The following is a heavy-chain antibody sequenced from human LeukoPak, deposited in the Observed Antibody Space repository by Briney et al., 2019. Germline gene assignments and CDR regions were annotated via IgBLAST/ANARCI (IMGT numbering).Heavy chain of an antibody. D-gene: IGHD1-26*01. CDR1: GGSISSYY. V-gene: IGHV4-59*12. CDR2: IYYSGST. Sequence: SETLSLTCTVSGGSISSYYWNWIRQPPGKGLEWIGSIYYSGSTYYNPSLKSRVTISVDTSKNQFSLKLSSVTAADTAVYYCARVVKEWETPWGYFDYWGQGTLVTVSS. CDR3: ARVVKEWETPWGYFDY. J-gene: IGHJ4*02.